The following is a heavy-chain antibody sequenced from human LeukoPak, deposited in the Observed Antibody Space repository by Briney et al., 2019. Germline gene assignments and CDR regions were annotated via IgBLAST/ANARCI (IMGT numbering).Heavy chain of an antibody. J-gene: IGHJ4*02. D-gene: IGHD1-26*01. Sequence: GGSLRLSCAASGFTFSSYSMNWVRQAPGKGLEWVSSISSSSSYIYYADSVKGRFTISRDNAKNSLYLQMNSLRAEDTAVYYCARGGIVIVGATTLDYWGQGTLVTVSS. CDR3: ARGGIVIVGATTLDY. CDR2: ISSSSSYI. CDR1: GFTFSSYS. V-gene: IGHV3-21*01.